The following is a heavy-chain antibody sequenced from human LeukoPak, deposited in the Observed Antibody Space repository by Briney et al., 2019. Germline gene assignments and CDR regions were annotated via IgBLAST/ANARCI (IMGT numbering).Heavy chain of an antibody. CDR3: AREASDAFDI. J-gene: IGHJ3*02. V-gene: IGHV3-7*01. CDR1: GFTFSIYW. CDR2: IKQDGSEK. Sequence: GGSLRLSCAASGFTFSIYWMTWVRQAPGKGLEWVANIKQDGSEKYYVDSLKGRFTISRDNSKNTLFLQMNSLRAEDTAVYYCAREASDAFDIWGQGTMVTVSS.